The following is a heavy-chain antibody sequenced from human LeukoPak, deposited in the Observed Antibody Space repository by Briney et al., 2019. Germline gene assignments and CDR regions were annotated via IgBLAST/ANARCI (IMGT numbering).Heavy chain of an antibody. CDR3: ARGRTGSYYAADY. V-gene: IGHV4-59*01. CDR1: GGSISSFY. CDR2: VHYSGST. J-gene: IGHJ4*02. D-gene: IGHD1-26*01. Sequence: SETLSLTRSVSGGSISSFYWSWVRQPPGKGLEWIGYVHYSGSTEYNPSLKSRVTISVDTSKNQFSLKLNSVTAADTAVYYCARGRTGSYYAADYWGQGTLVTVSS.